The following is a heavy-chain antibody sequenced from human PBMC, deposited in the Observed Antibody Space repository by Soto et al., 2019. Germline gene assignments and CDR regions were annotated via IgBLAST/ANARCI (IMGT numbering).Heavy chain of an antibody. Sequence: EVQLVESGGGLVKPGRSLRLSCTASGFTFGDYAMSWFRQAPGKGLEWVGFIRSKAYGGTTEYAASVKGRFTISRDDSKSIAYLQMNSLKTEDTAVYYCTRASITLRVGATRVPLWDYWGQGTLVTVSS. CDR1: GFTFGDYA. V-gene: IGHV3-49*05. CDR2: IRSKAYGGTT. D-gene: IGHD1-26*01. CDR3: TRASITLRVGATRVPLWDY. J-gene: IGHJ4*02.